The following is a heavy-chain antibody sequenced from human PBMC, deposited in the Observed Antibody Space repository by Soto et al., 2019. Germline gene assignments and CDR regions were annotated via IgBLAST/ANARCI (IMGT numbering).Heavy chain of an antibody. V-gene: IGHV3-48*02. CDR2: ISSTSSTI. CDR3: ARDPSGGSYWGGSDY. D-gene: IGHD1-26*01. CDR1: GFTFSSYG. J-gene: IGHJ4*02. Sequence: VQLVESGGGVVQPGRSLRLSCAASGFTFSSYGMHWVRQAPGKGLEWVSYISSTSSTIYYADSVKGRFTISRDNAKNSLYLQMNSLRDEDTAVYYCARDPSGGSYWGGSDYWGQGTLVTVSS.